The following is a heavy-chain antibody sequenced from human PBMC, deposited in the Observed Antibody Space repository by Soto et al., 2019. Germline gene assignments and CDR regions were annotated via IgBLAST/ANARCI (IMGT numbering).Heavy chain of an antibody. CDR2: IIPLFGTA. D-gene: IGHD6-19*01. Sequence: QVQLEQSGAEVKQPGSSVRVSCKTSGGTFSTYAINWVRQAPGQGLEWMGAIIPLFGTADYSQKFRGRVTITADESTSTAYMELSSLRSDDTAVYFCARPKGTYSSGYYYFDFWGQGTLVTFSS. CDR1: GGTFSTYA. V-gene: IGHV1-69*01. CDR3: ARPKGTYSSGYYYFDF. J-gene: IGHJ4*02.